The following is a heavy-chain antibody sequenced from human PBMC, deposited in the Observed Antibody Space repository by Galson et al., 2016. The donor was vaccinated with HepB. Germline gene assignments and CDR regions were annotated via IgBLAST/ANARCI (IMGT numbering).Heavy chain of an antibody. CDR1: GFTFSDFG. D-gene: IGHD3-3*01. CDR2: ISYDGRNE. CDR3: AKQSRDRMSIDHDFWSGALDN. J-gene: IGHJ4*02. Sequence: SLRLSCAASGFTFSDFGMHWVRQTPGKGLEWVAVISYDGRNEYYADSVKGRFTVSRDNSKNTLYRQMNSLRGEETAVYYCAKQSRDRMSIDHDFWSGALDNWGQGTLVTVSS. V-gene: IGHV3-30*18.